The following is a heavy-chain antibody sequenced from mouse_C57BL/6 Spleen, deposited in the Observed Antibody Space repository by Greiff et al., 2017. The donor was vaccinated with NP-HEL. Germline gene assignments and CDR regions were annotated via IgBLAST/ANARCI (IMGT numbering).Heavy chain of an antibody. CDR2: IWSGGST. V-gene: IGHV2-2*01. CDR1: GFSLTSYG. CDR3: ASHYGSSYESWYFDV. Sequence: VQLQQSGPGLVQPSQSLSITCTVSGFSLTSYGVHWVRQSPGKGLEWLGVIWSGGSTDYNAAFISRLSISKDNSKSQVFFKMNSLQADDTAIYYCASHYGSSYESWYFDVWGTGTTVTVSS. D-gene: IGHD1-1*01. J-gene: IGHJ1*03.